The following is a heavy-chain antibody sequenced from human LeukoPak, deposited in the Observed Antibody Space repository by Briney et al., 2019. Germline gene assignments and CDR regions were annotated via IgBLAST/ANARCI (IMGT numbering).Heavy chain of an antibody. D-gene: IGHD3-22*01. V-gene: IGHV1-24*01. CDR1: GYTLTELS. CDR3: ARDQSIDVVITTPEWYYYYMDV. J-gene: IGHJ6*03. CDR2: FDPEDGET. Sequence: ASVKVSCKVSGYTLTELSMHWVRQAPGKGLEWMGGFDPEDGETIYAQKFQGRVTMTEDTSTDTAYMELSSLRSEDTAVYYCARDQSIDVVITTPEWYYYYMDVWGKGTTVTVSS.